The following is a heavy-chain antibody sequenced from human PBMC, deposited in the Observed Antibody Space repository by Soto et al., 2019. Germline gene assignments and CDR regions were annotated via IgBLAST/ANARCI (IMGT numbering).Heavy chain of an antibody. CDR2: IYHSGST. J-gene: IGHJ3*02. Sequence: SETLSLTCAVSGGSISSSNWWSWVRQPPGKGLEWIGEIYHSGSTNYNPSLKSRVTISVDKSKNQFSLKLSSVTAADTAVYYCASSVLAASYAFDIWGQGTMVTVSS. V-gene: IGHV4-4*02. D-gene: IGHD6-25*01. CDR1: GGSISSSNW. CDR3: ASSVLAASYAFDI.